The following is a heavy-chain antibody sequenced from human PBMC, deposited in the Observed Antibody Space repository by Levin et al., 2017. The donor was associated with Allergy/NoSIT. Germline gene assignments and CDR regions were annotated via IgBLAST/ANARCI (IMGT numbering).Heavy chain of an antibody. D-gene: IGHD3-10*01. CDR2: IRQDGSEK. Sequence: PSETLSLTCAASGFNFSNYWMRWVRQAPGKGLEWVANIRQDGSEKYYVDSVKGRFTISRDNAKNSVDLHMNSLTAEDTAVYFCAREGNYGSGADYWGQGTLVTVSS. CDR3: AREGNYGSGADY. CDR1: GFNFSNYW. V-gene: IGHV3-7*01. J-gene: IGHJ4*02.